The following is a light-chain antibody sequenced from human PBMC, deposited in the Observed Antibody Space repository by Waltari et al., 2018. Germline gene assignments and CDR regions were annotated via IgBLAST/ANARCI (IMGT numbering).Light chain of an antibody. Sequence: QLVVTQSPSASASLGASVTLTCTLSSGHSSNVIAWLQQHPERGPHSLMTVTSDGSHSRGAEIPERFSGSSSGAGRYLPIATLKSEDEAAYYCQTGGHGTWVFGGGTKLTVL. CDR3: QTGGHGTWV. V-gene: IGLV4-69*01. CDR1: SGHSSNV. J-gene: IGLJ3*02. CDR2: VTSDGSH.